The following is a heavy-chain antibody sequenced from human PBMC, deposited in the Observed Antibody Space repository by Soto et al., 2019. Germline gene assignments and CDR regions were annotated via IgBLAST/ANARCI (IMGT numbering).Heavy chain of an antibody. J-gene: IGHJ4*02. CDR2: IYYSGTT. CDR3: ARRYGGTLDS. Sequence: QVQLQESGPGLVKPSETLSLTCTAAGGSISSYYWSWIRQPPGKGLEWIGYIYYSGTTTYNPSLTSPVTISVDTSMNQFSLKLSSVTAADTAVYYCARRYGGTLDSWGQGTLVTVSS. V-gene: IGHV4-59*08. D-gene: IGHD4-17*01. CDR1: GGSISSYY.